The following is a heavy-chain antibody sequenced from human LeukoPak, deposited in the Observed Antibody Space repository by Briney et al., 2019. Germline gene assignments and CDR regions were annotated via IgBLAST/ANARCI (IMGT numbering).Heavy chain of an antibody. CDR3: ATATYSNYFLGKYYYYMDV. CDR1: GFTFSSYW. J-gene: IGHJ6*03. Sequence: AGGSLRLSCAASGFTFSSYWMSWVRQAPGKGLEWVANIKQDGSEKYYVDSVKGRFTISRDNAKNSLYLQMNSLRAEDTAVYYCATATYSNYFLGKYYYYMDVWGKGTTVTVSS. D-gene: IGHD4-11*01. CDR2: IKQDGSEK. V-gene: IGHV3-7*01.